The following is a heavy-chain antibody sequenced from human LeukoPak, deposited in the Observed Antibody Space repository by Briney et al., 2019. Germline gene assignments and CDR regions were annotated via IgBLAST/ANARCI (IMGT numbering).Heavy chain of an antibody. V-gene: IGHV4-31*03. CDR3: ARASGSSWYGYFDY. Sequence: SETLSLTCTVSGGSISSGGYYWSWIRQHPGKGLEWIGYIYYSGGTYYNPSLKSRVTISVDTSKNQFSLKLSSVTAADTAVYYCARASGSSWYGYFDYWGQGTLVTVSS. J-gene: IGHJ4*02. CDR2: IYYSGGT. D-gene: IGHD6-13*01. CDR1: GGSISSGGYY.